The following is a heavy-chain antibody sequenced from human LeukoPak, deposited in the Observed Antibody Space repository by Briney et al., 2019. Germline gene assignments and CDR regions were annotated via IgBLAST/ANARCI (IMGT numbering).Heavy chain of an antibody. V-gene: IGHV3-9*01. CDR2: ISWNSGSI. CDR3: ARAPPSRLVLYFQH. Sequence: GRSLRLSCAASGFTFDDYAMHWVRHAPGKGLEWVSGISWNSGSIGYADSVKGRFTISRDNAKNSLYLQMNSLRAEDTAVYYCARAPPSRLVLYFQHWGQGTLVTVSS. D-gene: IGHD6-19*01. J-gene: IGHJ1*01. CDR1: GFTFDDYA.